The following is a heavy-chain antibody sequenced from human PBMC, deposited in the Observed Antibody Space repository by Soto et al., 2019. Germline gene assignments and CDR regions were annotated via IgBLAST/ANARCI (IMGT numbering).Heavy chain of an antibody. CDR2: ISFDGTKI. V-gene: IGHV3-33*05. CDR1: GFTFRAYD. J-gene: IGHJ5*02. CDR3: VRDILRIPYGSGRFDP. Sequence: GGSLRLSCVASGFTFRAYDMYWVRQSPGRGLEWVAMISFDGTKIHYADSVKGRFAISRDNGKNRLDLQMNSLRAEDTALYRCVRDILRIPYGSGRFDPWGLGTLVTVSS. D-gene: IGHD3-10*01.